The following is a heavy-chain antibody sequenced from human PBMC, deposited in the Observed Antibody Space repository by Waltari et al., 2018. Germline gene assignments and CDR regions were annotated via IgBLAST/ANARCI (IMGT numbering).Heavy chain of an antibody. CDR1: GDSISNNFF. J-gene: IGHJ4*02. CDR3: ASDRGRGLYLDS. V-gene: IGHV4-4*02. Sequence: QVQLQESGPGLVKPSGTLSPTCPVSGDSISNNFFWSWVRQSQGKGLEWIGQVHQSGRSNYNPSLESRVTVSMDTSKNQFSLRVTSVTAADTAIYYCASDRGRGLYLDSWGQGTLVTVSP. D-gene: IGHD2-15*01. CDR2: VHQSGRS.